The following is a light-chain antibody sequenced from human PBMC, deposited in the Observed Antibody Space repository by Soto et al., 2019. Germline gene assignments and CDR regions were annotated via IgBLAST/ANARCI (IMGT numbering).Light chain of an antibody. Sequence: ELVLTQSPGTLSLSPGERATLSCSASQSVSSSYLAWYQHKPGQAPRLRIYSASSRSTGSPDRFSGSGSGTDFTLTISCLEPEDFAEYYCQQYGSSPRSFGQGTKVEIK. CDR2: SAS. CDR3: QQYGSSPRS. V-gene: IGKV3-20*01. J-gene: IGKJ1*01. CDR1: QSVSSSY.